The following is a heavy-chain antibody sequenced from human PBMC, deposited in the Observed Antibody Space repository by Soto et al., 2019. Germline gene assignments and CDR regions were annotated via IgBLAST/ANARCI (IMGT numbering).Heavy chain of an antibody. CDR2: IYYSGTT. Sequence: SETLSLTCTVSGGSISSYYWSWIRQPPGKGLEWIGYIYYSGTTDYNPSLKSRVTISVDRSKNQFSLKLNSVTAADTAVYYCARHVDSTRAYYFDYWGQGTLVTVSS. CDR3: ARHVDSTRAYYFDY. CDR1: GGSISSYY. J-gene: IGHJ4*02. D-gene: IGHD5-18*01. V-gene: IGHV4-59*01.